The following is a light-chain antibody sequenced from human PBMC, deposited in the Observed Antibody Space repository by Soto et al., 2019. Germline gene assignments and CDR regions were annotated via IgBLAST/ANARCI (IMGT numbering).Light chain of an antibody. Sequence: EIGLTQSLGILSLYPGERDTLSCRASQSVSNVAWYQLKDGQVPRLLIYAASTRATGVPGRFSGSGSGTEFTLTISSLQSEDFAVYCCQEYNQWPLSFGGGTKVAIK. CDR2: AAS. CDR3: QEYNQWPLS. J-gene: IGKJ4*01. V-gene: IGKV3-15*01. CDR1: QSVSN.